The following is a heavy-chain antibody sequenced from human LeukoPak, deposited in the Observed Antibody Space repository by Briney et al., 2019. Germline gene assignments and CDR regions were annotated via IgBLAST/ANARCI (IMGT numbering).Heavy chain of an antibody. D-gene: IGHD1-26*01. CDR2: TYYRSKWFN. CDR3: AREDRLGHFDY. Sequence: LQTLSLTCAISGDSVFGNSVAWNWIRQSPSRGLEWLGRTYYRSKWFNDYTVSMKGRVTVNPDTSKNQFSLQLNSVTPEDTAVYYYAREDRLGHFDYWGQGTLVTVSS. J-gene: IGHJ4*01. CDR1: GDSVFGNSVA. V-gene: IGHV6-1*01.